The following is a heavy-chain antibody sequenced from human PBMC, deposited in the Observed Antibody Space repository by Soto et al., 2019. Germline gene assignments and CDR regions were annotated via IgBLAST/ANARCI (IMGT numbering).Heavy chain of an antibody. CDR3: ARPDILTGGTDAFDI. V-gene: IGHV4-39*01. CDR2: IYYSGST. J-gene: IGHJ3*02. Sequence: PSETLSLTCTVSGGSISSSSYYWGWIRQPPGKGLEWIGSIYYSGSTYYNPSLKSRVTISVDTSKNQFSLKLSSVTAADTAVYYCARPDILTGGTDAFDIWGQGTMVTVSS. CDR1: GGSISSSSYY. D-gene: IGHD3-9*01.